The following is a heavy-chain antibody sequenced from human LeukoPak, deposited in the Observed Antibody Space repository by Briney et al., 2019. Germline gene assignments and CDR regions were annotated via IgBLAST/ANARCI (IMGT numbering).Heavy chain of an antibody. Sequence: GASVKVSCKASGYTFTTYFIHWVRQPPGQGLEWMGIINPGTGGTPYAPNFQGRVTMTSDTSTSTAYMELTSLRSDDTAVYYCARHPAYCGGDCWGQGTLVTVSS. CDR3: ARHPAYCGGDC. V-gene: IGHV1-46*01. CDR2: INPGTGGT. J-gene: IGHJ4*02. D-gene: IGHD2-21*01. CDR1: GYTFTTYF.